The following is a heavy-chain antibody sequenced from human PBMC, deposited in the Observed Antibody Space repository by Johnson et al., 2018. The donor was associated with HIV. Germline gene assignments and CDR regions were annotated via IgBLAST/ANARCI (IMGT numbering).Heavy chain of an antibody. D-gene: IGHD3-10*01. J-gene: IGHJ3*02. V-gene: IGHV3-11*04. CDR2: ISSSGSTI. CDR3: ARDRVRDAFDI. CDR1: GFTFSDYY. Sequence: QVQLVESGGGLVKPGGSLRLSCAASGFTFSDYYMSWIRQAPGKGLEWVSYISSSGSTIYYADSVRGRFTISRDNTKNSLSRQMSSLRVEDTAVYYCARDRVRDAFDIWGQGTMVTVSS.